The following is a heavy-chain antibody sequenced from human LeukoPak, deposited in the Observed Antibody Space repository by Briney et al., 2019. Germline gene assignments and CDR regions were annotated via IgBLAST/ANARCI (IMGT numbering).Heavy chain of an antibody. D-gene: IGHD6-19*01. V-gene: IGHV1-18*01. J-gene: IGHJ4*02. CDR2: ISAYNGNT. CDR3: ARGDSGWSHDY. CDR1: GYTFTSYG. Sequence: ASVKVSCKTSGYTFTSYGINWVRQAPGQGLEWMGWISAYNGNTNCAQKLQGRVTMTTDTSTSTAYMELRSLTSDDTAVYYCARGDSGWSHDYWGQGTLVTVSS.